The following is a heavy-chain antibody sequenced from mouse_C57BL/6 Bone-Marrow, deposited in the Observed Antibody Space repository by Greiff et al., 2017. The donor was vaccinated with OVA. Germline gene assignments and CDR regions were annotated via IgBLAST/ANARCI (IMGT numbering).Heavy chain of an antibody. CDR3: ARNYYGSRYYYAMDY. CDR2: IYPGSGST. Sequence: QVQLQQPGAELVKPGASVKMSCTASGYTFTSYWITWVKQRPGQGLEWIGDIYPGSGSTNYNENVKSKVTLTVDTSSSTAYMQLSSLTSEDSAVYYCARNYYGSRYYYAMDYWGQGTSVTVSA. D-gene: IGHD1-1*01. V-gene: IGHV1-55*01. CDR1: GYTFTSYW. J-gene: IGHJ4*01.